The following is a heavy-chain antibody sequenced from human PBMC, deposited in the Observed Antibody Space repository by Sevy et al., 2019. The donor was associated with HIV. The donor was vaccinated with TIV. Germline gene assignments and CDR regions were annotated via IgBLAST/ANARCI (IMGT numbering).Heavy chain of an antibody. CDR1: GFTISTYS. J-gene: IGHJ3*01. CDR3: ARDSKRGTVADSFDF. V-gene: IGHV3-48*02. D-gene: IGHD6-19*01. CDR2: ISSGSGTI. Sequence: GGSLRLSCAASGFTISTYSMNWVRQAPGKGLEWVSYISSGSGTIFYADSVKGRFTISRDNAKNSLYLQMKSLTDEDTAVYYCARDSKRGTVADSFDFWGRGTVVTVSS.